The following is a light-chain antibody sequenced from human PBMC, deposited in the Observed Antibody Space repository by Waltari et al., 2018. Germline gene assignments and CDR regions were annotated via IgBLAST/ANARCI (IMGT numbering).Light chain of an antibody. Sequence: HSALTQPASVSGSPGQSITISCTGTRSAVRGYDFVPWYRQHPEKAPNLIIFDVTERPSEISARFSGSKSGNTASLTISGLQSDDDADYYCSSYTSSSNYVFGSGTTVTV. CDR3: SSYTSSSNYV. CDR1: RSAVRGYDF. CDR2: DVT. V-gene: IGLV2-14*03. J-gene: IGLJ1*01.